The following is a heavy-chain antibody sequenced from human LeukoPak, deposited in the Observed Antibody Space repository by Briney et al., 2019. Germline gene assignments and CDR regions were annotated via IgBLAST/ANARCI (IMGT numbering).Heavy chain of an antibody. CDR1: GFTFTSYA. D-gene: IGHD1-26*01. CDR3: ARGGVYIGSFFDY. Sequence: GGSLRLSCAASGFTFTSYAMSWVRQAPGKRLEWVSAITGSGGSTYYADSVKGRFTISRDNSKNTLYLQINSLTVDDAALYYCARGGVYIGSFFDYWGQGTLVTVSS. CDR2: ITGSGGST. V-gene: IGHV3-23*01. J-gene: IGHJ4*02.